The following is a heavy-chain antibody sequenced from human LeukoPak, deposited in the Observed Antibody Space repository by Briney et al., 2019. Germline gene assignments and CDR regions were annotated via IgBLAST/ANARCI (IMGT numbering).Heavy chain of an antibody. CDR3: TTDPYYYDSSGYYGS. D-gene: IGHD3-22*01. J-gene: IGHJ4*02. V-gene: IGHV3-15*01. CDR2: IKSKADGGTT. Sequence: PGGSLRLSCAASGFTFSNAWMSWVRQAPGKGLEWVGRIKSKADGGTTDYTAPVKGRFTISRDDSKDTLYLQMNSLKTEDTAVYYCTTDPYYYDSSGYYGSWGQGTLVTVSS. CDR1: GFTFSNAW.